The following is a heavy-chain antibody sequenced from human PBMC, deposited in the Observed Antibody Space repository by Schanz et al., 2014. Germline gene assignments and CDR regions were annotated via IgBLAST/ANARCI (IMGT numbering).Heavy chain of an antibody. CDR2: ISYSGST. Sequence: QVQLQESGPGLVKPSQTLSLTCTVSGGSVTSGGDYWSWIRQHPGKGLEWIGFISYSGSTYYNPSLKSRVTRTVDTSKNQFSLNLSSATAADTAVYYCAREQIMAAAGLVDYWGHGTLVTVSS. J-gene: IGHJ4*01. D-gene: IGHD6-13*01. CDR3: AREQIMAAAGLVDY. V-gene: IGHV4-31*03. CDR1: GGSVTSGGDY.